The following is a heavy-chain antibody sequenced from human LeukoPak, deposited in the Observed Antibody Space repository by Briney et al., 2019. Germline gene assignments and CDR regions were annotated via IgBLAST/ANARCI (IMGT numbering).Heavy chain of an antibody. CDR2: IIPIFGIA. J-gene: IGHJ4*02. D-gene: IGHD6-19*01. CDR3: ARAVAGRLDY. Sequence: GSSVKVSCKASGGTFSSYAISWVRQAPGQGLEWMGRIIPIFGIANYAQKFQGRVTITADKSTSTAYMELSSLRSEDTAVYYCARAVAGRLDYWGQGTLVTVSS. V-gene: IGHV1-69*04. CDR1: GGTFSSYA.